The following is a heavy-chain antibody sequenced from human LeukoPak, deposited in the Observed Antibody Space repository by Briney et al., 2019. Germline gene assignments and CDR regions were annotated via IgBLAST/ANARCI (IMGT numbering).Heavy chain of an antibody. D-gene: IGHD3-16*01. CDR2: IYHSGST. CDR1: GGSFSSSNW. J-gene: IGHJ4*02. V-gene: IGHV4-4*02. CDR3: ARDPPYYVRGD. Sequence: WETLTLSCAVSGGSFSSSNWWSWVRQPPGKGLGWIGKIYHSGSTNYNPSLKGRVTISVDKSKNQFSLKLSSVTAEDTAVYYCARDPPYYVRGDWGQGTLVSVSS.